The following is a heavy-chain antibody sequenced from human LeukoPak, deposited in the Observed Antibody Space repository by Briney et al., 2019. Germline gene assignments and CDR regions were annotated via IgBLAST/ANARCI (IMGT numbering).Heavy chain of an antibody. CDR1: GFTFSRYE. Sequence: PGGSLRLSCAASGFTFSRYEMSWVRQAPGKGLEWVSYISSSGGTMYYADSVKGRLTISRDNAKNSLYLQMNSLRAEDMAVYYCARVGSLVHYFDYWGQGTLVTVSS. CDR3: ARVGSLVHYFDY. D-gene: IGHD2-8*02. V-gene: IGHV3-48*03. CDR2: ISSSGGTM. J-gene: IGHJ4*02.